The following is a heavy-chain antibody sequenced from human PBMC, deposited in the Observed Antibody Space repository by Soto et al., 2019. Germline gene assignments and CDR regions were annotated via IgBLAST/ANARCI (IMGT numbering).Heavy chain of an antibody. CDR1: GGTFSSYA. J-gene: IGHJ5*02. CDR3: ASVLRYTYRWFDP. V-gene: IGHV1-69*01. D-gene: IGHD5-18*01. CDR2: IIPIFGPA. Sequence: QVQLVQSGAEVKKPGSSVKVSCNASGGTFSSYAISWVRQAPGQGLEWMGGIIPIFGPANYTQKFQGRVTITADESTSTDYMELSSLRSEDTAVYYGASVLRYTYRWFDPWGQGTLVTVSS.